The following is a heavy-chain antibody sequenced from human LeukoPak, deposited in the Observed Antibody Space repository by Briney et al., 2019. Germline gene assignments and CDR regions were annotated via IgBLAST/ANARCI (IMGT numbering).Heavy chain of an antibody. V-gene: IGHV3-23*01. Sequence: GGSLRLSCAASGFTFSSYAMSWARQAPGKGLEWVSAISGSGGSTYYADSVKGRFTISRDNSKNTLYLQMNSLRAEDTAIYYCAKRRIVGASIDYWGQGTLVTVSS. CDR1: GFTFSSYA. CDR3: AKRRIVGASIDY. CDR2: ISGSGGST. J-gene: IGHJ4*02. D-gene: IGHD1-26*01.